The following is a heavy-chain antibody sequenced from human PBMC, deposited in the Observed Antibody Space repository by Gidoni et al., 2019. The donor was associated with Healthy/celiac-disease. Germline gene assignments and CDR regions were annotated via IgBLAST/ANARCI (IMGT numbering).Heavy chain of an antibody. CDR1: GFTFSSYS. J-gene: IGHJ4*02. V-gene: IGHV3-48*02. Sequence: EVQLVESGGGLVQPGGSLTLSCAASGFTFSSYSMNWVRQAPGKGLEWVSDISSSSSTIDYADSVKGRFTSSRDNAKNSLYLQMNSLRDEDTAVYYCARDPLYSSGWIDYWGQGTLVTVSS. CDR2: ISSSSSTI. D-gene: IGHD6-19*01. CDR3: ARDPLYSSGWIDY.